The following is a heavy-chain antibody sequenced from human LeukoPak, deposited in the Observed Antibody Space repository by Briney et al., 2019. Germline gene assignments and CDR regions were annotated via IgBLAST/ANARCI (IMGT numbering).Heavy chain of an antibody. V-gene: IGHV4-34*01. Sequence: SETLSLTCAVYGGSFSGYYWSWIRQPPGKGLEWIGEINHSGSTNYNPSLKSRVTISVDTSKNQFSLKLSSVTAADTAVYYCARVSVYAMHYYYYYMDVWGKGTTVTVSS. CDR2: INHSGST. CDR3: ARVSVYAMHYYYYYMDV. CDR1: GGSFSGYY. J-gene: IGHJ6*03. D-gene: IGHD2-8*01.